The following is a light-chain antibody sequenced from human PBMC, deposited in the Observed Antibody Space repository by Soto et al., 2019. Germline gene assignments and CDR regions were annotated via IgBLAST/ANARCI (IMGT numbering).Light chain of an antibody. CDR3: QQSYSTPYT. Sequence: DIQMTQSPSSLSASVGDRVTITCRASQSISSYLNWYQQKPGKAPKLLIYAASSLQSGVPSRFSGSASGTDYTLTISSLQPEDCATYYCQQSYSTPYTVCRGTKLEIK. CDR1: QSISSY. V-gene: IGKV1-39*01. J-gene: IGKJ2*01. CDR2: AAS.